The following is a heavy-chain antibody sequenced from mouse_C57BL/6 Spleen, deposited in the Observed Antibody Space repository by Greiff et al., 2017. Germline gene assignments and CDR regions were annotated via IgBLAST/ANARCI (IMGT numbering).Heavy chain of an antibody. D-gene: IGHD2-14*01. CDR1: GYSITNGNHW. J-gene: IGHJ4*01. CDR3: ARSTRTGFYARDY. CDR2: ISSSGST. Sequence: EVKLQESGPALVKPSQTVSLTCTVTGYSITNGNHWWHWIRQVSGSKLEWIGYISSSGSTDRNPSLKSRISITRDTSKYQLVLRLNSVTTEDIATDCCARSTRTGFYARDYGGQGTSVTVSS. V-gene: IGHV3-4*01.